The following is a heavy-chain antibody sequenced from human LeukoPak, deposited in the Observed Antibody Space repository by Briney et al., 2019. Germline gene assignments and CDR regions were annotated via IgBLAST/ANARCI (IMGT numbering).Heavy chain of an antibody. CDR1: GFTFSSYA. V-gene: IGHV3-23*01. CDR3: AKDRATRRWGTQEFDY. J-gene: IGHJ4*02. D-gene: IGHD3-16*01. CDR2: ISDSGGST. Sequence: GGSLRLSCAASGFTFSSYAMNWVRQAPGKGLECVLTISDSGGSTLYADSVKGRFTISRDNSKNTLYLQMNSLRADDTAVYYCAKDRATRRWGTQEFDYWGQGTLVIVSS.